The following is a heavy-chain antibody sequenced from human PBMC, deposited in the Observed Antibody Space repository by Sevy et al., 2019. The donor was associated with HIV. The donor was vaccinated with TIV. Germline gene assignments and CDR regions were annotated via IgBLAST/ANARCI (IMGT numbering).Heavy chain of an antibody. CDR2: ISAYNGNT. J-gene: IGHJ4*02. CDR1: GYTFTSYG. V-gene: IGHV1-18*01. CDR3: ARSVEYDSSGYYYVLPYFDY. D-gene: IGHD3-22*01. Sequence: ASVKVSCKASGYTFTSYGISWVRQAPGQGLEWMGWISAYNGNTNYAQKLQDRVTMTTDKSTSTAYMELRSLRSDDTAVYYCARSVEYDSSGYYYVLPYFDYWGQGTLVTVSS.